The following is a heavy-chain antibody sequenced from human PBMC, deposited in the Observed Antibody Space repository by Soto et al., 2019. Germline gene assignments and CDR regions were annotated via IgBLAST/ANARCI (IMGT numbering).Heavy chain of an antibody. CDR3: SRGLSDVLRYFDWLFPYYFDY. V-gene: IGHV4-34*01. D-gene: IGHD3-9*01. CDR1: GGSFSGYY. CDR2: INHSGST. J-gene: IGHJ4*02. Sequence: PSETLSLTCAVYGGSFSGYYWSWIRQPPGKGLEWIGEINHSGSTNYNPSLKSRVTISVDTSKNQFYLKLSSVTAADTAVYYCSRGLSDVLRYFDWLFPYYFDYWGQGTLVTVSS.